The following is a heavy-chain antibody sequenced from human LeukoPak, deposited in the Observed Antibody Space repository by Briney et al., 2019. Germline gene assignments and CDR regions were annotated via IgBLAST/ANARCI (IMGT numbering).Heavy chain of an antibody. D-gene: IGHD4/OR15-4a*01. CDR2: IYSDNT. CDR1: GFTVSSNS. Sequence: AGGSLRLSCTVSGFTVSSNSMSWVRQAPGKGLEWVSFIYSDNTHYSDSVKGRFTISRDNSKNTLYLQMNSLRAEDTAVYYCARLAGAYSHPYDYWGQGTLVTVSS. CDR3: ARLAGAYSHPYDY. V-gene: IGHV3-53*01. J-gene: IGHJ4*02.